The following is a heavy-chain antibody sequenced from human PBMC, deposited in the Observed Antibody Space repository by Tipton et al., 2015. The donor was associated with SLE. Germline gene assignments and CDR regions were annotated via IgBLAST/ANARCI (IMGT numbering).Heavy chain of an antibody. CDR1: GFTFSSYS. J-gene: IGHJ4*02. Sequence: GSLRLSCAASGFTFSSYSMNWVRQAPGKGLEWVSFISTSSTYIYYADSVKGRFTISRDNAKNSLYLQMNSLRAEDTAVYYCARGDYGGNLYYFDYWGQGTLVTVSS. V-gene: IGHV3-21*03. CDR3: ARGDYGGNLYYFDY. D-gene: IGHD4-23*01. CDR2: ISTSSTYI.